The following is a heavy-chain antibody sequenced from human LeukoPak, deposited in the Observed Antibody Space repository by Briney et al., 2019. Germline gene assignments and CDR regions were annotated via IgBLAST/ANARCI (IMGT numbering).Heavy chain of an antibody. D-gene: IGHD6-13*01. J-gene: IGHJ4*02. V-gene: IGHV4-38-2*01. Sequence: PSETLSLTCAVSGYSISSGNYWGWIRPPPGKGLEWIGTISYSGTTYYNPSLKSLVTISLDASKNQFSLKLSSVTAADTAVYYCAIARFVYWGQGTLVTVSS. CDR1: GYSISSGNY. CDR2: ISYSGTT. CDR3: AIARFVY.